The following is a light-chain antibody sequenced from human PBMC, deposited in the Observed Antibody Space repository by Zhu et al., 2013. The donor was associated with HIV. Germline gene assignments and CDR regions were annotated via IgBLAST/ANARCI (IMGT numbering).Light chain of an antibody. CDR1: QSVSSY. CDR2: DAS. CDR3: QQRSNWPPWT. Sequence: EVLMTQSPATLSVSPGERATLSCRASQSVSSYLAWYQQKPGQAPRLLIYDASNRATGIPARFSGSGSGTDFTLTISSLEPEDFAVYYCQQRSNWPPWTFGQGTKVEIK. V-gene: IGKV3-11*01. J-gene: IGKJ1*01.